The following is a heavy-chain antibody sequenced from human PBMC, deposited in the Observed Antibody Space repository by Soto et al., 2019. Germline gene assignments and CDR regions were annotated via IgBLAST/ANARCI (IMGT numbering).Heavy chain of an antibody. D-gene: IGHD3-3*01. V-gene: IGHV1-18*01. CDR1: GYTFTSYG. CDR2: ISAYNGNT. CDR3: ARVCYERYYCYGMDV. Sequence: QVQLVQSGAEVKKPGASVKVSCKASGYTFTSYGISWVRQAPGQGLEWMGWISAYNGNTNYTQKLQGRVTMTTDTSTSTAYLELRSLRSDDTAVYYCARVCYERYYCYGMDVCGQGTTVTVSS. J-gene: IGHJ6*02.